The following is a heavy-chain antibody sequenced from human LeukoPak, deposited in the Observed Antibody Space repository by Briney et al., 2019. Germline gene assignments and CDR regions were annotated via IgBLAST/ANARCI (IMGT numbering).Heavy chain of an antibody. V-gene: IGHV3-30*02. D-gene: IGHD4/OR15-4a*01. CDR1: GFSFSSYG. CDR3: AKDPRRGGLWYYFDY. Sequence: GGSLRLSCAASGFSFSSYGMHWVRQAPGKGLEWVAFIWDDGNNKYYADSVKGRFTISRDNSKNTLYLQMSSLRAEDTAVYYCAKDPRRGGLWYYFDYWGQGTLVTVSS. J-gene: IGHJ4*02. CDR2: IWDDGNNK.